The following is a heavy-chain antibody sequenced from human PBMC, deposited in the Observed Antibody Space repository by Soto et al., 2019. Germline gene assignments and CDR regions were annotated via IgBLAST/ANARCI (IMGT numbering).Heavy chain of an antibody. CDR2: ISYDGTDK. J-gene: IGHJ4*02. V-gene: IGHV3-30*18. Sequence: QVQLVESGGGVVQPGRSLRLSCAASGFAFITYGMHWVRQAPGKGLEWVAVISYDGTDKYYPDSVKGRFTISRDNSKNTLYLQVNSLRAEDTAIYYCANLAFGCSADKCYSSDYWGQGTLVTVSS. D-gene: IGHD5-12*01. CDR1: GFAFITYG. CDR3: ANLAFGCSADKCYSSDY.